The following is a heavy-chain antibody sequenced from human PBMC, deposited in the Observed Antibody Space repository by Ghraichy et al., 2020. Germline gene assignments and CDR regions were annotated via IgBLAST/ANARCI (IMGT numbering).Heavy chain of an antibody. V-gene: IGHV3-30*01. CDR1: GFTFSSYA. CDR3: ARDHGSEE. Sequence: GGSLRLSCAASGFTFSSYAMHWVRQAPGKGLEWVAVISYDGSNKYYADSVKGRFTISRDNSKNTLYLQMNSLRAEDTAVYYCARDHGSEEWGQGTLVTVSS. CDR2: ISYDGSNK. J-gene: IGHJ4*02.